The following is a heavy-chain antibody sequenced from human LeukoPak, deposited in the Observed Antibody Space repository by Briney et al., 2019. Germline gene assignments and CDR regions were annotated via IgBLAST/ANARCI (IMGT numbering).Heavy chain of an antibody. CDR2: ISVYNGNT. CDR3: ARTCSSSSCYMVH. J-gene: IGHJ4*02. D-gene: IGHD2-2*02. Sequence: ASVKVSCRASGYTFANFGITWVRQAPGQGLEWMGWISVYNGNTNYAQNLQGRVTLTTDTSTSTAYMELRSLRSDDTALYYCARTCSSSSCYMVHWGQGTLVTVSS. V-gene: IGHV1-18*01. CDR1: GYTFANFG.